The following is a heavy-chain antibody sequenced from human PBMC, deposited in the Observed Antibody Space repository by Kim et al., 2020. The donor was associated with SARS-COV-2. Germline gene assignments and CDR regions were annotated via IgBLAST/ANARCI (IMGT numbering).Heavy chain of an antibody. D-gene: IGHD6-13*01. CDR2: IYYSGST. CDR3: AREAQQLVLADAFDI. V-gene: IGHV4-59*13. J-gene: IGHJ3*02. Sequence: SETLSLTCTVSGGSISSYYWSWIRQPPGKGLEWIGYIYYSGSTNYNPSLKSRVTISVDTSKNQFSLKLSSVTAADTAVYYCAREAQQLVLADAFDIWGQGTMVTVSS. CDR1: GGSISSYY.